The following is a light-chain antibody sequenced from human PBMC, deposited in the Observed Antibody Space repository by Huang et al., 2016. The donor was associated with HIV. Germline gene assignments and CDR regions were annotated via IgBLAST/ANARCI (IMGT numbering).Light chain of an antibody. CDR1: QSVSTN. CDR2: EAS. Sequence: EKVMTQFPATLSVSPGEGATLSCRASQSVSTNLAWYQQKPGQAPRLRIYEASVRDTGVPARVSGSGSGTEFTLTISGLQSEDFAVYYCQQYSTWPLTFGGGTKVEIK. CDR3: QQYSTWPLT. J-gene: IGKJ4*01. V-gene: IGKV3-15*01.